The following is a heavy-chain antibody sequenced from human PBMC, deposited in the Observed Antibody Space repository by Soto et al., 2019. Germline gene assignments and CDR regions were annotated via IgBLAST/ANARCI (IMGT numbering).Heavy chain of an antibody. Sequence: ASVKVSCKASGYTFTSYYIHWVRQAPGQGLEWMGIINPSGGSTSYAQKFQGRVTMTRDTSTSTVYMELSSLRSEDTAVFYCARGFIAAEGNNSFDPWGQGTLVTVSS. CDR3: ARGFIAAEGNNSFDP. CDR1: GYTFTSYY. J-gene: IGHJ5*02. V-gene: IGHV1-46*01. D-gene: IGHD6-13*01. CDR2: INPSGGST.